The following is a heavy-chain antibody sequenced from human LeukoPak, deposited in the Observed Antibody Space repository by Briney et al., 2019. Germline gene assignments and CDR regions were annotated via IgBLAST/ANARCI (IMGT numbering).Heavy chain of an antibody. CDR2: VSGRGGDI. J-gene: IGHJ4*02. Sequence: PGGSLRLSCAASGFIFTNYAMGWVRQAPGKGLEWVSSVSGRGGDIYNAKSVEGRFTISRDNSNNTLYLQMSSLRVEDTAVYYCARVRTQQQLLDYWGQGTLVTVSS. V-gene: IGHV3-23*01. CDR3: ARVRTQQQLLDY. D-gene: IGHD6-13*01. CDR1: GFIFTNYA.